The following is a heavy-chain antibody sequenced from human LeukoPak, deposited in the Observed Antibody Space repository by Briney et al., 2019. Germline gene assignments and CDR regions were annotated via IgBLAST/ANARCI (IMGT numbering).Heavy chain of an antibody. CDR1: GFTFSSYA. J-gene: IGHJ3*02. CDR3: AREGGYDSSGSDAFDI. V-gene: IGHV3-30-3*01. CDR2: ISYDGSNK. Sequence: GGSLRLSCAASGFTFSSYAMHWVRQAPGKGLEWVAVISYDGSNKYYADSVKGRFTISRDNAKNSLYLQMNSLRAEDTAVYYCAREGGYDSSGSDAFDIWGQGTMVTVSS. D-gene: IGHD3-22*01.